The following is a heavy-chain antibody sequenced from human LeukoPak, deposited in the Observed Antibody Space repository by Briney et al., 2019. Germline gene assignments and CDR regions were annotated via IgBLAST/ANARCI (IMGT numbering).Heavy chain of an antibody. CDR1: GFTVSSNY. V-gene: IGHV3-53*01. Sequence: GGSLRLSCAASGFTVSSNYMSWVRQAPGKGLEWVSVIYSGGSTYYADSVKGRFTISRDNSKNTLYLQMNSLRAEDTAVYYCARVAIAVAATGIDIWGQGTMVTVSS. CDR2: IYSGGST. CDR3: ARVAIAVAATGIDI. D-gene: IGHD6-19*01. J-gene: IGHJ3*02.